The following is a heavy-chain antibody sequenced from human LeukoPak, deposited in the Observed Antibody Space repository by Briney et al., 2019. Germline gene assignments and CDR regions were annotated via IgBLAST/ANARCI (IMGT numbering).Heavy chain of an antibody. CDR2: INSDGSST. CDR3: ARAYCGGDCYLPLHYYGIDV. CDR1: GFTFSSYW. V-gene: IGHV3-74*01. J-gene: IGHJ6*02. D-gene: IGHD2-21*02. Sequence: PWGSLRLSCAASGFTFSSYWRHWVRQAPGKGLVWVSRINSDGSSTSYADSVKGRFTISRYNAKNTLYLQMNSLRAEDTAVYYCARAYCGGDCYLPLHYYGIDVWGQGTTVTVSS.